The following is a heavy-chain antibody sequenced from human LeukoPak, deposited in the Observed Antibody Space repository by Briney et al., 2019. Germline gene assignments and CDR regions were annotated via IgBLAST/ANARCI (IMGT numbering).Heavy chain of an antibody. Sequence: GGSLRLSCVGTGFTFSTYRMNWVRQAPGKGLEWVSSISSSSSYIYYADSVKVRITISRDNAKNSLYLQMNSLRVEDTAVYYCARDKDVYFDYWGQGTLVTVSS. CDR3: ARDKDVYFDY. CDR2: ISSSSSYI. J-gene: IGHJ4*02. V-gene: IGHV3-21*01. CDR1: GFTFSTYR.